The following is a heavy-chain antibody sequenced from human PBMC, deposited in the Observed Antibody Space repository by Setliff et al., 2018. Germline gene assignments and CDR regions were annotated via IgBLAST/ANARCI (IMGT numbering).Heavy chain of an antibody. CDR3: ARLRGAFDY. Sequence: SETLSLTCAVYGGSFSGYYWSWIRQHPGKGLEWIGYIYYSGSTNYNPSLESRVTISVDTSKNQFSLRLNSATAADTAVYYGARLRGAFDYWGQGTLVTVSS. D-gene: IGHD3-16*01. J-gene: IGHJ4*02. CDR2: IYYSGST. CDR1: GGSFSGYY. V-gene: IGHV4-59*01.